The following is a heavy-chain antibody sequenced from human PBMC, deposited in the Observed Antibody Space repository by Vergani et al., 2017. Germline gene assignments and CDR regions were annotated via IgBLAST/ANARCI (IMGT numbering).Heavy chain of an antibody. CDR2: IFTSGST. CDR1: GGSISSGTFH. J-gene: IGHJ4*02. Sequence: QVQLQESGPGLVKPSQTLSLTCTVSGGSISSGTFHWTWLRQPAGKGLEWIGRIFTSGSTNYNPSLKRRVTISVDTSKNQFSLKLRSVTAADTAVYYCARAAYYGSGGHFDYWGQGTLVTVSS. CDR3: ARAAYYGSGGHFDY. V-gene: IGHV4-61*02. D-gene: IGHD3-10*01.